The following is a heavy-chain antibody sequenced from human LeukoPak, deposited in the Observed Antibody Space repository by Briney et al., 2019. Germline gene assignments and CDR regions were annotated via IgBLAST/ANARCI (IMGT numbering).Heavy chain of an antibody. D-gene: IGHD5-24*01. CDR2: ISAYNGNT. J-gene: IGHJ4*02. CDR1: GYTFTSYG. CDR3: ASNPDGYYYFDY. Sequence: ASVKVSCKASGYTFTSYGISWVRQAPGQGLEWMGRISAYNGNTNYAQKLQGRVTMSTDTSTSTAYMELRSLRSDDTAVYYCASNPDGYYYFDYWGQGTLVTVSS. V-gene: IGHV1-18*01.